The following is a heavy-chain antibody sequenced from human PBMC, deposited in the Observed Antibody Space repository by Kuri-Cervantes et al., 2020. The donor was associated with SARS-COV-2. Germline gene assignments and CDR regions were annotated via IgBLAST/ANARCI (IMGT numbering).Heavy chain of an antibody. D-gene: IGHD3-10*01. CDR2: ISYDGSNK. V-gene: IGHV3-30*03. CDR3: ARDPRVGDKFGSGSLPIDN. J-gene: IGHJ4*02. CDR1: GFTFSSYG. Sequence: GESLKISCAASGFTFSSYGMHWVRQAPGKGLEWVAVISYDGSNKYYADSVKGRFTISRDNSKNTLSLQMNSLRAEDTAVYYCARDPRVGDKFGSGSLPIDNWGRGTLVTVSS.